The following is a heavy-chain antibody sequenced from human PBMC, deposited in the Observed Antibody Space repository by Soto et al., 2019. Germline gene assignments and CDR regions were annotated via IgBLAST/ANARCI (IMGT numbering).Heavy chain of an antibody. V-gene: IGHV1-2*02. CDR3: ARGRENDP. CDR1: GYTFTNYY. Sequence: QVQLVQSGAEVKKPGASVKVSCKASGYTFTNYYIHWVRQAPGQGLEWMGWINPNSGCTSYAQKFQGRVALTRDTSISTAYMELNSLRSDDTAMYYCARGRENDPWGQGTLVTVSS. D-gene: IGHD3-10*01. CDR2: INPNSGCT. J-gene: IGHJ5*02.